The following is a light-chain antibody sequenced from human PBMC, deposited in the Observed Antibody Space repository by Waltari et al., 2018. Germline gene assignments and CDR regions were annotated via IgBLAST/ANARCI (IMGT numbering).Light chain of an antibody. Sequence: EIVLPQSPATLSLSPGERATLSCRASQTVSSYLAWYQQKPGQAPRRLIYDASNRATGIPARFSGSGSGTDFTLTISSLEPEDSAVYYCQQRSNWPPTFGPGTKVDIK. CDR2: DAS. J-gene: IGKJ3*01. CDR1: QTVSSY. CDR3: QQRSNWPPT. V-gene: IGKV3-11*01.